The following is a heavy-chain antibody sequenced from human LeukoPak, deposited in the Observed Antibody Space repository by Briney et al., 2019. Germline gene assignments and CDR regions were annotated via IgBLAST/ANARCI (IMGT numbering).Heavy chain of an antibody. D-gene: IGHD4-17*01. CDR3: ARATYGDYFDY. CDR1: GGSISSGGYS. J-gene: IGHJ4*02. Sequence: SETLALTCGVSGGSISSGGYSWSWIRQPPGKGLEWIGYIYHSGSTYYNPSVKSRVTIAVDRSKNQFSLKLASVTAADTAVYYCARATYGDYFDYWGQGTLVTVSS. CDR2: IYHSGST. V-gene: IGHV4-30-2*01.